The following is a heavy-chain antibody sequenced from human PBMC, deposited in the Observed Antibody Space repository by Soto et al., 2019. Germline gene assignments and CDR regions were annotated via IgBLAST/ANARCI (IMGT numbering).Heavy chain of an antibody. CDR2: VRYDGSNI. D-gene: IGHD1-26*01. Sequence: QVQLVESGGGVVQPGRSLRLSCGASGFTFSGYGMHWVRQAPGKGLDWVAVVRYDGSNIYYADSVKGRFTISRDNSKNTLYLQMNSLRAEDTAVYYCVRDGVGATTYFGYFDYWGQGTLVTVSS. V-gene: IGHV3-33*01. CDR3: VRDGVGATTYFGYFDY. CDR1: GFTFSGYG. J-gene: IGHJ4*02.